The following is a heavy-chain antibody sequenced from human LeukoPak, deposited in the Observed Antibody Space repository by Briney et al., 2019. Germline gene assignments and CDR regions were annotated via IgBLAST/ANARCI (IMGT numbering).Heavy chain of an antibody. CDR3: ARAIRDSSGAGRNSYYFDY. CDR2: INAGNGNT. Sequence: ASVKVSCKASGYTFTSYAMHWVRQAPGQRLEWMGWINAGNGNTKYSQKFQGRVTITRDTSASTAYMELSSLRSEDTAMYYCARAIRDSSGAGRNSYYFDYWGQGTLVTVSS. CDR1: GYTFTSYA. J-gene: IGHJ4*02. D-gene: IGHD6-19*01. V-gene: IGHV1-3*01.